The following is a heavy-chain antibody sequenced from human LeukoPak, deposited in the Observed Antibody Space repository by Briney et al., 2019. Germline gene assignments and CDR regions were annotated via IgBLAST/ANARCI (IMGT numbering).Heavy chain of an antibody. CDR2: FDPEDGET. V-gene: IGHV1-24*01. CDR1: GYTLTELS. D-gene: IGHD3-10*01. CDR3: ATVVPYGSGSYYGYYGMDV. J-gene: IGHJ6*02. Sequence: GASVKVSCKVSGYTLTELSMHWVRQAPGKGLEWMGGFDPEDGETIYAQKFQGRVTMTEDTSTDTAYMELSSLRSEDTAVYYCATVVPYGSGSYYGYYGMDVWGQGTTVTVSS.